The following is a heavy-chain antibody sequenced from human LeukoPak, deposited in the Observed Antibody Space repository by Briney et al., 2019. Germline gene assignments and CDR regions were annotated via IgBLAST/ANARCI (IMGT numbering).Heavy chain of an antibody. V-gene: IGHV4-34*01. CDR3: ARSWNYGSGSLSY. Sequence: TLXXTCAVYGGSFSGYYWSWIRQPPGKGLEWIGEINHSGSTNYSPSLKSRVTISVDTSKNQFSLKLSSVTAADTAVYYCARSWNYGSGSLSYWGQGTLVTVSS. CDR2: INHSGST. D-gene: IGHD3-10*01. J-gene: IGHJ4*02. CDR1: GGSFSGYY.